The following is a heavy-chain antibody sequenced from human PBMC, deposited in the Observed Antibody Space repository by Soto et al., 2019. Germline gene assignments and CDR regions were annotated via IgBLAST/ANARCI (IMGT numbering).Heavy chain of an antibody. CDR1: GGSISSGDYY. D-gene: IGHD3-10*01. J-gene: IGHJ6*02. CDR3: ARVPLLWFGELDDYYYYYGMDV. CDR2: IYYSGST. V-gene: IGHV4-30-4*01. Sequence: SETLSLTCTVSGGSISSGDYYWSWIRQPPGKGLEWIGYIYYSGSTYYNPSLKSRVTISVDTSKNQFSLKLSSVTAADTAVYYCARVPLLWFGELDDYYYYYGMDVWGQGTTVTVSS.